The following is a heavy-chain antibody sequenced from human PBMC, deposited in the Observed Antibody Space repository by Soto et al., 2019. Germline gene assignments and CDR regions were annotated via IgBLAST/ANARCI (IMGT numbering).Heavy chain of an antibody. D-gene: IGHD3-9*01. Sequence: QVQLQQWGAGLLKPSETLSLTCAVYGGSFSGYYWSWIRQPPGKGLEWIGEINHSGSTNYNPSLKSRVTISVDTSKNQFSLKLSSVTAADTAVYYCARGDILTGYYNIFDYWVQGTLVTVSS. CDR1: GGSFSGYY. CDR2: INHSGST. J-gene: IGHJ4*02. CDR3: ARGDILTGYYNIFDY. V-gene: IGHV4-34*01.